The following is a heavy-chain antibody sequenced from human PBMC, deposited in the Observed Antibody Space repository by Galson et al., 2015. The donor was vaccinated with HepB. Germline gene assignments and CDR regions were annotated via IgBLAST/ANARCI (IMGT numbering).Heavy chain of an antibody. CDR3: AKDLYDILTGYPPAWDY. J-gene: IGHJ4*02. D-gene: IGHD3-9*01. Sequence: SLRLSCAASGFTFGSYAMSWVRQAPGKGLEWVSAISGSGGSTYYADSVKGRFTISRDNSKNTLYLQMNSLRAEDTAVYYCAKDLYDILTGYPPAWDYWGQGTLVTVSS. CDR1: GFTFGSYA. CDR2: ISGSGGST. V-gene: IGHV3-23*01.